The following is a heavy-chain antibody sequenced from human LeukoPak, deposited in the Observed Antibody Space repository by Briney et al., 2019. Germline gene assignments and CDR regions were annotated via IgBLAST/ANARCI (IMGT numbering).Heavy chain of an antibody. D-gene: IGHD6-13*01. V-gene: IGHV1-69*13. Sequence: ASVNVSCKASGGTFSSYAISWVRQAPGQGLEWMGGIIPIFGTANYAQKFQGRVTITADESTSTAYMELSSLRSEDTAVYYCARDAEAAAEVRWFDPRGQGTLVTVSS. CDR3: ARDAEAAAEVRWFDP. CDR2: IIPIFGTA. J-gene: IGHJ5*02. CDR1: GGTFSSYA.